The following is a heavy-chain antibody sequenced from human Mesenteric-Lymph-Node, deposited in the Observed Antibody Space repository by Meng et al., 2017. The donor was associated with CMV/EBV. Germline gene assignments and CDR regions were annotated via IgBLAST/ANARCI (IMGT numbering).Heavy chain of an antibody. V-gene: IGHV3-30-3*01. Sequence: GGPLRLSCAASGFTFSSYAMHWVRQAPGKGLEWVAVISYDGSNKYYADSVKGRFTISRDNSKNTLYLQMNSLRAEDTAVYYCASDLAAAGYYYYYGMDVWGQGTTVTVSS. CDR3: ASDLAAAGYYYYYGMDV. D-gene: IGHD6-13*01. CDR2: ISYDGSNK. CDR1: GFTFSSYA. J-gene: IGHJ6*02.